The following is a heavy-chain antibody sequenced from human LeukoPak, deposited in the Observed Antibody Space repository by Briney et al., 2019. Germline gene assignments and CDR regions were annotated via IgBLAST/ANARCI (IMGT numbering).Heavy chain of an antibody. CDR1: GLIFHIHG. D-gene: IGHD3-10*01. CDR2: IWFEGNNE. J-gene: IGHJ6*01. Sequence: GRSLRLSCAASGLIFHIHGMHWAPQAPGKGLEWVAFIWFEGNNEKSDASMKGRLTMSRDNSKNTLDLQMNSMRAEDRVVYYCARDISYGSDSYNNYGMDVWGQGDTVTVSS. V-gene: IGHV3-33*08. CDR3: ARDISYGSDSYNNYGMDV.